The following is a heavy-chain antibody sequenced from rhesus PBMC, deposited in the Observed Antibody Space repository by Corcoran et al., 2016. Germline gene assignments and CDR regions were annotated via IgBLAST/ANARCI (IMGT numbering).Heavy chain of an antibody. V-gene: IGHV4-80*01. CDR3: ARWTWQLRDAFDF. CDR2: VDGKTVRS. CDR1: GDSLISFW. D-gene: IGHD1-44*01. Sequence: QVQLQEPGPGLVKHAETLSLPCTVSGDSLISFWWTRLRQAPATGLEWIGGVDGKTVRSNSSPSLKSRVTISRAASKTQFSLKVNSMTAADAAIYYCARWTWQLRDAFDFWGRGLRVTVSP. J-gene: IGHJ3*01.